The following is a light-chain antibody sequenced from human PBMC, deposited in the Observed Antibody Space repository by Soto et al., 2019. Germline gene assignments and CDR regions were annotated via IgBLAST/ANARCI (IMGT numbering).Light chain of an antibody. V-gene: IGKV3-15*01. J-gene: IGKJ3*01. CDR3: QQHNEWPYT. CDR1: QSISSN. Sequence: EIMMTQSPAVLSVSPGERAALSCRASQSISSNLAWYQQKPGQAPRLLIHGASTRATGVPARFSGSGSGTEFTLTISSLQSEDFAVYYCQQHNEWPYTFGPGTKVD. CDR2: GAS.